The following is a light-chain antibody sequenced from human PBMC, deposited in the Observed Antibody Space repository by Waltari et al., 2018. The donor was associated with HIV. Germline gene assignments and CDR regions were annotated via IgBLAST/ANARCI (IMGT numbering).Light chain of an antibody. CDR3: QQYNKWPRT. CDR1: QNVITN. Sequence: TQSPATLSVSPGERVTLSCRASQNVITNLAWYQQKPGQPPRLLIYGASTRATGIPARFSGGGSGTEFTLTISSLQSEDFTFYYCQQYNKWPRTFGQGTKEEVK. V-gene: IGKV3-15*01. J-gene: IGKJ1*01. CDR2: GAS.